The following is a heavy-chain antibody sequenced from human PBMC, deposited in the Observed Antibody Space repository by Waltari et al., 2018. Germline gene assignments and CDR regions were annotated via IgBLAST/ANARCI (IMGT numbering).Heavy chain of an antibody. CDR1: GFTFRNYE. Sequence: EVQLVESGGGWVQPGGALRLLCVASGFTFRNYEMNWVRQAPGKGLEWVSYISSGASTIFYADSVKGRFTISRDNAKNSVYLEMNSLRADDTAIYYCARGEGGANEYWGQGTLVTVSS. CDR3: ARGEGGANEY. V-gene: IGHV3-48*03. CDR2: ISSGASTI. D-gene: IGHD1-26*01. J-gene: IGHJ4*01.